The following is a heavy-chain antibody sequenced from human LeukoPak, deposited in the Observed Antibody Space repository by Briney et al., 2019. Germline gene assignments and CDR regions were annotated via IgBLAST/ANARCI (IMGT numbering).Heavy chain of an antibody. CDR3: AREGYDSSGYYYSFAFDI. J-gene: IGHJ3*02. CDR2: ISGSGGST. V-gene: IGHV3-23*01. D-gene: IGHD3-22*01. Sequence: SGGSLRLSCAASGFTFSSCAMSWVRQAPGKGLEWVSAISGSGGSTYYADSVKGRFTISRDNSKNTLYLQMNSLRAEDTAVYYCAREGYDSSGYYYSFAFDIWGQGTMVTVSS. CDR1: GFTFSSCA.